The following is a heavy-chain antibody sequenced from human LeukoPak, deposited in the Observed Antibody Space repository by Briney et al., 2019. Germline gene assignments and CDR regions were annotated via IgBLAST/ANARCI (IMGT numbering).Heavy chain of an antibody. CDR3: ARLQLLTLDY. J-gene: IGHJ4*02. D-gene: IGHD1-1*01. CDR1: GGSISSGDYY. Sequence: PSQTLSLTCTVSGGSISSGDYYWSWIRQPPGKGLEWIGYIYYSGSTNYNPSLKSRVTISVDTSKNQFSLKLRSVTAADAAVYYCARLQLLTLDYWGQGTLVTVSS. V-gene: IGHV4-61*08. CDR2: IYYSGST.